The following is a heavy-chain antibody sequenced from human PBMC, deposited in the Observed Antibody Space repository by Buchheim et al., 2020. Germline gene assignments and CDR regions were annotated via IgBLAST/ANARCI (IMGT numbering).Heavy chain of an antibody. CDR2: ISGSGGST. J-gene: IGHJ6*02. D-gene: IGHD2-15*01. Sequence: EVQLLESGGGLVQPGGSLRLSCAASGFTFSSYAMSWVRQAPGKGLEWVSAISGSGGSTYYADSVKGRFTISRDNSKNTLYLQMNSLRAEDTAVYYCASLGYCSGGSCHYGMDVWGQGTT. CDR1: GFTFSSYA. V-gene: IGHV3-23*01. CDR3: ASLGYCSGGSCHYGMDV.